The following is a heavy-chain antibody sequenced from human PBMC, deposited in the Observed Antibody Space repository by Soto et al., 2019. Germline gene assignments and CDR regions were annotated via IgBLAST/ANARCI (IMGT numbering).Heavy chain of an antibody. D-gene: IGHD3-22*01. J-gene: IGHJ4*02. CDR3: ARGYDSFDS. CDR2: ISYDGSNK. V-gene: IGHV3-30-3*01. Sequence: PGGSLRLSCAASGFTFSSYAMHWVRQAPGKGLEWVAVISYDGSNKYYADSVKGRFTISRDNSKNTLYLQMNSLRAEDTAVYFCARGYDSFDSWGQGTPVTVSS. CDR1: GFTFSSYA.